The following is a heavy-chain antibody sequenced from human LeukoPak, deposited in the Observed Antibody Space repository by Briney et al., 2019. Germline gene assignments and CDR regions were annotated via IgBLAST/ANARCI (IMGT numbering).Heavy chain of an antibody. CDR3: ARVRYCSSTTCRGAFDI. CDR1: GFSFSDHY. V-gene: IGHV3-72*01. Sequence: PGGSLRLSCAASGFSFSDHYMDWVRQAPGKGLKWVGRARNKANSYTTEYAASVKDRFTISRDDSENSLYLQMNSLKTEDTAVYYCARVRYCSSTTCRGAFDIWGQGTMVTVTS. CDR2: ARNKANSYTT. D-gene: IGHD2-2*01. J-gene: IGHJ3*02.